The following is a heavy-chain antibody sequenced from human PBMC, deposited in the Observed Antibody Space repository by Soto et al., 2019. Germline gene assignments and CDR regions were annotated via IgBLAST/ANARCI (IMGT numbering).Heavy chain of an antibody. Sequence: EVQLVESGGDFVKPGRSLRLSCAASGFTFSNAWMYWVRQAPGKGLEWVGRIKSKTDGETTDFAAPVRGSFTILRDYSKNTVYMHMDNLKVEDTAVYYCAAVSRRSSSACKKAIDYWGQRTLVTGSS. CDR1: GFTFSNAW. CDR2: IKSKTDGETT. J-gene: IGHJ4*02. V-gene: IGHV3-15*01. CDR3: AAVSRRSSSACKKAIDY. D-gene: IGHD2-2*01.